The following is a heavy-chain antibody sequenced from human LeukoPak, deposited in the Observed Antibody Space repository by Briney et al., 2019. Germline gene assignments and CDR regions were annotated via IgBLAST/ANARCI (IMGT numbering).Heavy chain of an antibody. CDR1: GGSISSSNW. CDR3: ARGLSSIAVAPFFDY. J-gene: IGHJ4*02. D-gene: IGHD6-19*01. V-gene: IGHV4-4*02. Sequence: SGTLSLTCAVSGGSISSSNWWSWVRQPPGKGLEWIGEIYHSGSTNYNPSLKSRVTTSVDKSKNQFSLKLSSVTAADTAIYYCARGLSSIAVAPFFDYWGQGTLVTVSS. CDR2: IYHSGST.